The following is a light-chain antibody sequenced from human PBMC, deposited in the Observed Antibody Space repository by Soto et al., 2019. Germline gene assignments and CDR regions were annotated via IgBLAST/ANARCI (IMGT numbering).Light chain of an antibody. CDR2: DAS. J-gene: IGKJ5*01. CDR1: QGVSSY. Sequence: IVLTLSTTNLSLSPGERATLSCRASQGVSSYLAWYQQKPGQAPRLLIYDASNRATGIPARFSGSGPGTDFTLTISSLEPEDFAVYYCQQRSNLHLTFGEGTRLDIK. CDR3: QQRSNLHLT. V-gene: IGKV3D-11*01.